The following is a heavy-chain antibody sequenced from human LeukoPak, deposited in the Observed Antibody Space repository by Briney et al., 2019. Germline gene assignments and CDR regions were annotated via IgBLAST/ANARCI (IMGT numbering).Heavy chain of an antibody. Sequence: GGSLRLSCGASGFTFSNFWMHWVRQVPGKGLVWVSRINSDGSSTSYADSVKGRFTISRDNAKNTLYLQMNSLRAEDTAVYYCARETSNWNGPGDYYMDVWGKGTTVTISS. D-gene: IGHD1-1*01. J-gene: IGHJ6*03. CDR2: INSDGSST. CDR1: GFTFSNFW. V-gene: IGHV3-74*01. CDR3: ARETSNWNGPGDYYMDV.